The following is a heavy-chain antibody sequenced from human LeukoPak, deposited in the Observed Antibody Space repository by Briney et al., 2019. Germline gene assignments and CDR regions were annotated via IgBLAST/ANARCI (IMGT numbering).Heavy chain of an antibody. D-gene: IGHD2-2*01. J-gene: IGHJ6*03. V-gene: IGHV4-34*01. CDR3: ARRAGVVVPAASVYYYYYYMDV. CDR2: INHSGST. CDR1: GGSFSGYY. Sequence: PSETLSLTCAVYGGSFSGYYWSWIRQPPGKGLEWIGEINHSGSTNYNPSLKSRVTISVDTSKNQFSLKLSSVTAADTAVYYCARRAGVVVPAASVYYYYYYMDVWGKGTTVTVSS.